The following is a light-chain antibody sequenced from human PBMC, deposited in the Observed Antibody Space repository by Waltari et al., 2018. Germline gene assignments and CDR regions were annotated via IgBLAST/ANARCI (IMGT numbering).Light chain of an antibody. Sequence: VTITCRASQSFSSWLAWYQQKPGKAPKLLIYKASSLESGVPSRFSGSESGTEFTLTISSLQPDDFATYYCQQYNSYPRTFGQGTKVEIK. CDR2: KAS. V-gene: IGKV1-5*03. CDR1: QSFSSW. CDR3: QQYNSYPRT. J-gene: IGKJ1*01.